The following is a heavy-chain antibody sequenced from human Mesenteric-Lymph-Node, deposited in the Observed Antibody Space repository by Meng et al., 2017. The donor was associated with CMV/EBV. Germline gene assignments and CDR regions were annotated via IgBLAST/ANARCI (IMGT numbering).Heavy chain of an antibody. Sequence: GGSLRLSCAASGFSFSSYNMNWVRQAPGKGLEWVSSISSSSSYIYYADSVKGRFTISRDNAKNSLYLQMNSLRAEDTAVYYCAGPVVPAATAADPWGQGTLVTVSS. D-gene: IGHD2-2*01. J-gene: IGHJ5*02. V-gene: IGHV3-21*01. CDR2: ISSSSSYI. CDR1: GFSFSSYN. CDR3: AGPVVPAATAADP.